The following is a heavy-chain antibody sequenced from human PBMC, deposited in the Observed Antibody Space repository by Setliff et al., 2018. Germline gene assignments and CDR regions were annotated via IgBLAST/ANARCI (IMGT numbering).Heavy chain of an antibody. J-gene: IGHJ3*01. V-gene: IGHV2-70*04. CDR2: LDWDDDK. CDR1: GFSLSTTETH. D-gene: IGHD6-6*01. Sequence: QTLTLTCTFSGFSLSTTETHVSWIRQPPGKAPEWLARLDWDDDKFYNTSLRSRLTLSKDTSKNQVILTMTNMDPADTATYYCARLPPLVQNNGASNHAFDVWGPGAVVTGSS. CDR3: ARLPPLVQNNGASNHAFDV.